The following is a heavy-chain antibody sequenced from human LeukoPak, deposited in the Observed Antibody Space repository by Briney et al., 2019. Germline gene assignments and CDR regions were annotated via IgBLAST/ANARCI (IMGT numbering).Heavy chain of an antibody. J-gene: IGHJ4*02. CDR3: ARGYGSLYYFDY. CDR1: GGSFSGYY. Sequence: PSETLSLTCAVYGGSFSGYYWSWIRQPPGKGLEWIGEINHSGSTNYNPSLKSRVTISVDTSRNQFSLKLSSVTAADTAVYYCARGYGSLYYFDYWGQGTLVTVSS. V-gene: IGHV4-34*01. D-gene: IGHD3-10*01. CDR2: INHSGST.